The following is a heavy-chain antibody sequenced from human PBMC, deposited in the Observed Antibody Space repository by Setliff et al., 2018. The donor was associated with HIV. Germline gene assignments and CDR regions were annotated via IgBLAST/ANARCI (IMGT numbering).Heavy chain of an antibody. D-gene: IGHD3-3*01. Sequence: PSETLSLTCTVSGGSISSGNYYWGWIRQPAGKGLEWIGHLHTSGVTNYNPSLYSSLFMSVDMSRNRFSLRLSSVTAADTAIYFCAREVVGSYSFWRPWNGNNDYFDSWGQGTLFTVSS. CDR1: GGSISSGNYY. J-gene: IGHJ4*02. V-gene: IGHV4-61*09. CDR3: AREVVGSYSFWRPWNGNNDYFDS. CDR2: LHTSGVT.